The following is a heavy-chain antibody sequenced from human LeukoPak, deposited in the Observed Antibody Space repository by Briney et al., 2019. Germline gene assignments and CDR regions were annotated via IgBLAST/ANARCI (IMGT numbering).Heavy chain of an antibody. V-gene: IGHV3-33*01. CDR2: IWYDGSNK. CDR1: GFTFSSYG. Sequence: GGSLRLSCAASGFTFSSYGMHWVRQAPGKGLEWVAVIWYDGSNKYYADSVKGRFTISRDNSKNTLYLQMNSLRAEDTAVYYCARGLYRLTNYYYYYGMDVWGQGTTVTVSS. J-gene: IGHJ6*02. D-gene: IGHD2-2*01. CDR3: ARGLYRLTNYYYYYGMDV.